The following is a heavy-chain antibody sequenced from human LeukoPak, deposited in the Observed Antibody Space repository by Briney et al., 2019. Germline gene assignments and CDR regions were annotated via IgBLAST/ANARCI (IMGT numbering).Heavy chain of an antibody. J-gene: IGHJ4*03. D-gene: IGHD1-26*01. CDR2: IYSGGTT. CDR3: ASLEGGPTDGR. Sequence: GGSLRLSCEVSGFPVRSRYMTWVRQAPGKGLECVSVIYSGGTTYYIDSVKDRFTVSRDNSKSTMYLEMNNLRVEDTAVYYCASLEGGPTDGRWGQGTLVTVSS. V-gene: IGHV3-53*01. CDR1: GFPVRSRY.